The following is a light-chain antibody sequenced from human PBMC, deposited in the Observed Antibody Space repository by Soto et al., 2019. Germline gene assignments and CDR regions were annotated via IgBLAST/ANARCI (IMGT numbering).Light chain of an antibody. CDR2: AAS. CDR3: QQYYSYTRT. CDR1: QGISSY. V-gene: IGKV1-8*01. Sequence: IQETQSPSSVSASVGARVTITCRASQGISSYLAWYQQKPGKAPKLLIYAASTLQSGVPSRFSGSGSGTDFTLTISCLKYEDFATYYCQQYYSYTRTFGQGTKVDIK. J-gene: IGKJ1*01.